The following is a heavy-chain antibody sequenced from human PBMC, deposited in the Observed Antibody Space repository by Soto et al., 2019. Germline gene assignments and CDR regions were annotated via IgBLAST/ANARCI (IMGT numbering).Heavy chain of an antibody. J-gene: IGHJ4*02. CDR3: ARYSGKYQGPIDY. CDR2: ISYDGSNK. V-gene: IGHV3-30*03. CDR1: GFTFSHYG. D-gene: IGHD1-26*01. Sequence: QVQLVESGGGVVQPGRSLRLSCAASGFTFSHYGIHWVRHAPGKGLEWLAVISYDGSNKHYADSVKGRFTVSRDNSENTLYLQMNSLRAEDTAVYFCARYSGKYQGPIDYWGQGTLVTVSS.